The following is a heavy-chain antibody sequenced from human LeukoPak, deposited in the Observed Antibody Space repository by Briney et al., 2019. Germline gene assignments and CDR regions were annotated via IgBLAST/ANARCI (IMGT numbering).Heavy chain of an antibody. CDR3: ASELSGQVVNY. CDR2: IYYTGNT. J-gene: IGHJ4*02. D-gene: IGHD7-27*01. Sequence: SETLSLTCTVSGGSISSSRYNWGWIRQPPGKGLEWIGSIYYTGNTYYNPSLKSRVTTSVDTSKNQFSLRLTSVTAADTAVYYCASELSGQVVNYWGQGTLVTVSS. V-gene: IGHV4-39*01. CDR1: GGSISSSRYN.